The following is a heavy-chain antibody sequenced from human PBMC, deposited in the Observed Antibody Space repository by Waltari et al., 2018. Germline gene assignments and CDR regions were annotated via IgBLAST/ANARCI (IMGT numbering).Heavy chain of an antibody. V-gene: IGHV6-1*01. J-gene: IGHJ2*01. CDR3: ARGVSGIAAAGIYWYFDL. D-gene: IGHD6-13*01. CDR1: GASVSSNSAA. Sequence: QVQLQQSGPGLVKPSQTLSLTCAISGASVSSNSAAWNWIRQSPSSGLEWLGRTYYRSKWYNDYAVSVKSRITINPDTSKNQFSLQLNSVTPEDTAVYYCARGVSGIAAAGIYWYFDLWGRGTLVTVSS. CDR2: TYYRSKWYN.